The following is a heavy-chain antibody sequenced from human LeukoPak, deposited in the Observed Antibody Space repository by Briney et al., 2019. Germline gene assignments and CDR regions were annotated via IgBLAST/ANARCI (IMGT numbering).Heavy chain of an antibody. V-gene: IGHV3-30*18. CDR2: ISYDGSNK. D-gene: IGHD3-10*01. CDR3: AKDQFGGFDP. CDR1: GFTFSSYG. Sequence: GRSLRLSCAASGFTFSSYGMHWVRQAPGKGPEWVAVISYDGSNKYYADSVKGRFTISRDNSKNTLYLQMNSLRAEDTAVYYCAKDQFGGFDPWGQGTLVTVSS. J-gene: IGHJ5*02.